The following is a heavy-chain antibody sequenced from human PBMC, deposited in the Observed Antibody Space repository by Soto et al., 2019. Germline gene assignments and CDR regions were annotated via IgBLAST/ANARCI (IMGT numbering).Heavy chain of an antibody. CDR3: ARRYCRGASCPAIGIGFDY. CDR1: GYTFSSYD. Sequence: EVQLVESGGGLVQPGGSLRLSCAASGYTFSSYDMHWVRQATGKGLEWVSGIGADGKTYYAGSVKGRFTISRENAKNYLYLQMISLRAGDSAVYYCARRYCRGASCPAIGIGFDYWGQGTLVTVSS. D-gene: IGHD2-15*01. J-gene: IGHJ4*02. V-gene: IGHV3-13*04. CDR2: IGADGKT.